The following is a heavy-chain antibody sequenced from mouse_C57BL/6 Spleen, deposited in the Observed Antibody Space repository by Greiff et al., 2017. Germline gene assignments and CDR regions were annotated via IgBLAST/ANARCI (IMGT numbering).Heavy chain of an antibody. J-gene: IGHJ2*01. V-gene: IGHV1-66*01. Sequence: QVQLQQSGPELVKPGASVKISCKASGYSFTSYYIHWVKQRPGQGLEWIGWIYPGSGNTKYNEKFKGKATLTADTSSSTAYMQLSSLTSEDSAVYYCARGNWEVFDYWGQGTTLTVSS. CDR1: GYSFTSYY. D-gene: IGHD4-1*01. CDR2: IYPGSGNT. CDR3: ARGNWEVFDY.